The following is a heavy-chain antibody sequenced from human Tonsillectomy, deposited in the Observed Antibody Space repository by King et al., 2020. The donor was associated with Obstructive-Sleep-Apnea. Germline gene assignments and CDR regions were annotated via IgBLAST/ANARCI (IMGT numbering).Heavy chain of an antibody. V-gene: IGHV5-51*01. Sequence: QLVQSGAEVKKPGESLKISCRGSGFSFISYWIGWVRQLPGKGLEWMGIIDPIDSKTLYSPSFQGPVTISAAKSISTAYLQGSSLEASYTAMYYCARHAKGNYYPPFDYWGQGTLLTVSS. CDR3: ARHAKGNYYPPFDY. CDR2: IDPIDSKT. D-gene: IGHD1-26*01. CDR1: GFSFISYW. J-gene: IGHJ4*02.